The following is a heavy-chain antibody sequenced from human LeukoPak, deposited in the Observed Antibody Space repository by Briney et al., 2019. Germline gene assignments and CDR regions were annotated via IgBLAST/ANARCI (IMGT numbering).Heavy chain of an antibody. Sequence: EASVKVSCKASGYTFTSYGISWVRQATGQGLEWMGWMNPNSGNTGYAQKFQGRVTMTRNTSISTAYMELSSLRSEDTAVYYCARGGDYGDYDYWGQEPWSPSPQ. J-gene: IGHJ4*01. D-gene: IGHD4-17*01. V-gene: IGHV1-8*02. CDR2: MNPNSGNT. CDR3: ARGGDYGDYDY. CDR1: GYTFTSYG.